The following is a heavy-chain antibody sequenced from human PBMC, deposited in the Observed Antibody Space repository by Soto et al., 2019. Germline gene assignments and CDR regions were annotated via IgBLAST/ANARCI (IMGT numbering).Heavy chain of an antibody. V-gene: IGHV3-23*01. CDR2: ISGGGGDFT. Sequence: EVQVLESGGGLVQPGGSLRLSCAAYGFTFVNYGMSWVRQAPGKGLEYVSVISGGGGDFTYYADSVAGRFTISRDNFRSTLYLQMISLRGEDTAVYYCVQSTMTVAGRGRGYWGQGILVTVSS. CDR3: VQSTMTVAGRGRGY. D-gene: IGHD6-19*01. J-gene: IGHJ4*02. CDR1: GFTFVNYG.